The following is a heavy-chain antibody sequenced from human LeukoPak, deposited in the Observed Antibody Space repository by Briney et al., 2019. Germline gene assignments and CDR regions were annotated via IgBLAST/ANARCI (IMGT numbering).Heavy chain of an antibody. V-gene: IGHV4-39*01. CDR3: ARLIVVVPAANRYAFDI. J-gene: IGHJ3*02. D-gene: IGHD2-2*01. Sequence: SETLSLTCTVSGGSISSSSYYWGWIRQPPGKGLEWIGSIYYSGSTYYNPSLKSRVTISVDTSKNQFSLKLSSVTAADTAVYYCARLIVVVPAANRYAFDIWGQGTMVTVSS. CDR1: GGSISSSSYY. CDR2: IYYSGST.